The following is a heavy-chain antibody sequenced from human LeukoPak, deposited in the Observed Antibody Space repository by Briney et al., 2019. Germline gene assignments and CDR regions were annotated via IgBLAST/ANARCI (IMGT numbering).Heavy chain of an antibody. V-gene: IGHV3-74*01. Sequence: GGSLRLSCAASGFTFSSYWMHWVRQAPGKGLVWVSRINSDGSSTNYADSVKGRFTISRDNAKNSLYLQMNSLRAEDTALYYCAKGSGYSSSWYYFDYWGQGTLVTVSS. CDR2: INSDGSST. CDR1: GFTFSSYW. CDR3: AKGSGYSSSWYYFDY. D-gene: IGHD6-13*01. J-gene: IGHJ4*02.